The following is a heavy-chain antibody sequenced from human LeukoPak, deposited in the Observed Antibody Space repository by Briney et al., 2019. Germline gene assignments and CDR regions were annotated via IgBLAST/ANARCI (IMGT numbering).Heavy chain of an antibody. D-gene: IGHD2-21*01. CDR1: GFTFSSYA. CDR2: ISYDGSNK. J-gene: IGHJ4*02. V-gene: IGHV3-30*04. Sequence: GGSLRLSCAASGFTFSSYAMRWVRQAPGKGLEWVAVISYDGSNKYYADSVKGRFTISRDNSKNTLYLQMNSLRAEDTAVYYCARDPLGDSTYYFDYWGQGTLVTVSS. CDR3: ARDPLGDSTYYFDY.